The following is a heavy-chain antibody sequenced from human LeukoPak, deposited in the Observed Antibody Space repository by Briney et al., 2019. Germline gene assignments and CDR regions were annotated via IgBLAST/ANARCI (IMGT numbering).Heavy chain of an antibody. CDR2: IYPGDSDT. V-gene: IGHV5-51*01. Sequence: GESLKISCQGSGYSFTSYWISWVRQMPGKGLEWMGIIYPGDSDTRYSPSFQGQVTISADKSISTAYLQWSSLKASDTAMYYCATYYDFWSGYRDYWGQGTLVTVSS. J-gene: IGHJ4*02. CDR1: GYSFTSYW. CDR3: ATYYDFWSGYRDY. D-gene: IGHD3-3*01.